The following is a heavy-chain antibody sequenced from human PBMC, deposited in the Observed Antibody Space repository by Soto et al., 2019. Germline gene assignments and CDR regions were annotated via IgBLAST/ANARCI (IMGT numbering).Heavy chain of an antibody. J-gene: IGHJ4*02. D-gene: IGHD2-15*01. CDR2: ISSSSSYI. Sequence: GGSLRLSCAASGFTFSSYSMNWVRQAPGKGLEWVSSISSSSSYIYYADSVKGRFTISRDNAKNSLYLQMNSLRAEDTAVYYCARVVVAPTDTFAYWGQGTLVTVSS. CDR1: GFTFSSYS. V-gene: IGHV3-21*01. CDR3: ARVVVAPTDTFAY.